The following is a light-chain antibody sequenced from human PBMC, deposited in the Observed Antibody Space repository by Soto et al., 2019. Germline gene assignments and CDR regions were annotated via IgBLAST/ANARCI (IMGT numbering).Light chain of an antibody. V-gene: IGKV3-20*01. J-gene: IGKJ1*01. CDR2: GAS. Sequence: EIVLTQSPGTLSLSPGERATLSCRASQSVSSSYLAWYQQKPGQAPRLLIYGASSRATGIPDRFSGSGSGTDFPLIISRLEPEDFAVYYCQQYGSSPRTFGQRTKVEIK. CDR3: QQYGSSPRT. CDR1: QSVSSSY.